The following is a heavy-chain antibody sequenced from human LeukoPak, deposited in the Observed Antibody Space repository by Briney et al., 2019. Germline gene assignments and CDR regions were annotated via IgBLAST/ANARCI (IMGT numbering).Heavy chain of an antibody. J-gene: IGHJ4*02. Sequence: GGSLRLSCAASGFTFSRHNMNWVRQAPGKGLEWVSSISSSSSYIYYADSVKGRFTISRDNSKNTLYLQMNSLRAEDTAVYHCAKAMWFGELLSYWGQGILVSVSS. CDR3: AKAMWFGELLSY. V-gene: IGHV3-21*04. D-gene: IGHD3-10*01. CDR1: GFTFSRHN. CDR2: ISSSSSYI.